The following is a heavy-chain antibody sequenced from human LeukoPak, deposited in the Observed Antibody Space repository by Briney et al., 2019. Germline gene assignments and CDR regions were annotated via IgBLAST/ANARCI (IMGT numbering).Heavy chain of an antibody. CDR3: AREAAGDYYYYYGMDV. CDR1: GDSVSNNSAA. Sequence: SQTLSLTCAIYGDSVSNNSAAWNWIRQSPSRGLEWLGRTYYRSKWSNNYAISVKRRISITPDTSKNQFSLQLKFVTPEDTAVYYCAREAAGDYYYYYGMDVWGQGTTVTVSS. D-gene: IGHD7-27*01. CDR2: TYYRSKWSN. V-gene: IGHV6-1*01. J-gene: IGHJ6*02.